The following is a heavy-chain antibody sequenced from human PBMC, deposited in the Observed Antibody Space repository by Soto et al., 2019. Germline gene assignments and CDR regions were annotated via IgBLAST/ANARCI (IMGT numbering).Heavy chain of an antibody. CDR2: MNPNSGNT. Sequence: ASVKVSCKASGYTFTSYDINWVRQATGQGLEWMGWMNPNSGNTGYAQKFQGRVTMTRNTSISTAYMELSSLRSEDTAVYYCASDPMITFGGVIAAAPWGQGTLVTVSS. J-gene: IGHJ5*02. V-gene: IGHV1-8*01. D-gene: IGHD3-16*02. CDR1: GYTFTSYD. CDR3: ASDPMITFGGVIAAAP.